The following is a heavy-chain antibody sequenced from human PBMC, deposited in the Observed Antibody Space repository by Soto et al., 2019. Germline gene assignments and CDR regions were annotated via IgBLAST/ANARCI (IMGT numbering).Heavy chain of an antibody. CDR3: ARVGRSRGSYGSGSHNWFDP. CDR1: GGSFSGYY. D-gene: IGHD3-10*01. J-gene: IGHJ5*02. Sequence: SETLSLTCAVYGGSFSGYYWSWIRQPPGKGLEWIGEINHSGSTNYNPSLKSRVTISVDTSKNQFSLELSSVTAADTAVYYCARVGRSRGSYGSGSHNWFDPRGQGTLVTVSS. CDR2: INHSGST. V-gene: IGHV4-34*01.